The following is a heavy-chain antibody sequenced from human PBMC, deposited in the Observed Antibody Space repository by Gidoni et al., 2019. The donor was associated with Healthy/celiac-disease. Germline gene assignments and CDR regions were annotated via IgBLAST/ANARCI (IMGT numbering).Heavy chain of an antibody. Sequence: EVQLVESGGGLVQPGGSLRLSCAASGFTFSSYDMHWVRQATGKGLEWVSAIGTAGDTYYPGSVKGRFTISRENAKNSLYLQMNSLRAGDTAVYYCARDQPYYGMDVWGQGTTVTVSS. CDR3: ARDQPYYGMDV. J-gene: IGHJ6*02. CDR1: GFTFSSYD. V-gene: IGHV3-13*01. CDR2: IGTAGDT.